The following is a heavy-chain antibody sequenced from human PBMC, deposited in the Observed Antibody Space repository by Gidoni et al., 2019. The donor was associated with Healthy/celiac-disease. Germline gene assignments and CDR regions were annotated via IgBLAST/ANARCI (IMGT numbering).Heavy chain of an antibody. CDR1: GFPFRRYA. D-gene: IGHD1-1*01. CDR3: ARGQRDE. J-gene: IGHJ4*02. CDR2: ISYDGSNK. V-gene: IGHV3-30-3*01. Sequence: QVHLVASGVGVVQPGRSLRLSCAASGFPFRRYARPWVRQAPGKGMEWVAVISYDGSNKYYADSVKGRFTISRENSKNTRYLQMNSLRAEDTAVYYCARGQRDEWGQGTLVNVSS.